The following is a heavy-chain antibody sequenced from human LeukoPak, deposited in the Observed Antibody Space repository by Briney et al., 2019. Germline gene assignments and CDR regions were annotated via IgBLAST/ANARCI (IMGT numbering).Heavy chain of an antibody. V-gene: IGHV3-21*01. CDR1: GFTFSSYS. CDR2: IGSSSSYI. CDR3: VRDGRTVTGLFDY. J-gene: IGHJ4*02. D-gene: IGHD4-17*01. Sequence: PGGSLRLSCAASGFTFSSYSMNWVRQAPGKGLEWVSSIGSSSSYIYYADSVKGRFTISRDNAKNSLYLQMNSLRAEDTAVYYCVRDGRTVTGLFDYWGQGTLVTVSS.